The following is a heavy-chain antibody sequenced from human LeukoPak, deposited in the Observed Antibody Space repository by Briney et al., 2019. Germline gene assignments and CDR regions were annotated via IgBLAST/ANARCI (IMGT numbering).Heavy chain of an antibody. Sequence: PSETLSLTCTVSGGSNSSYYWSWIRQPAGKGLEWIGRIYTSGSTNYNPSLKSRVTMSVDTSKNQFSLKLSSVTAADTAVYYCARDWGMGNIAAAGIHYYGMDVWGQGTTVTVSS. V-gene: IGHV4-4*07. J-gene: IGHJ6*02. CDR1: GGSNSSYY. D-gene: IGHD6-13*01. CDR3: ARDWGMGNIAAAGIHYYGMDV. CDR2: IYTSGST.